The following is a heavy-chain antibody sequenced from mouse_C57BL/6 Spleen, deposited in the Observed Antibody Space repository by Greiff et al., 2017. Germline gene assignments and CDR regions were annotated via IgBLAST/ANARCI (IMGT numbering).Heavy chain of an antibody. CDR2: IYPGDGDT. V-gene: IGHV1-80*01. CDR3: AKEYGILYYYTMDY. J-gene: IGHJ4*01. D-gene: IGHD2-10*02. CDR1: GYAFSSYW. Sequence: QVQLKESGAELVKPGASVKISCKASGYAFSSYWMNWVKQRPGKGLEWIGQIYPGDGDTNNNGKFKGKATLTADKSSSTAYMQLSSLTSEGSAVYFCAKEYGILYYYTMDYSGVGKSLTVSS.